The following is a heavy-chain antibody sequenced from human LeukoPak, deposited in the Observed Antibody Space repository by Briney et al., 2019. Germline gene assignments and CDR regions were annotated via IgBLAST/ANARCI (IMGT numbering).Heavy chain of an antibody. Sequence: ASVKVSCKASDYTFISYGISWVRQAPGQGLEWMGGIIPIFGTANYAQKLQGRVTMTTDTSTSTAYMELRSLRSDDTAVYYCARGYSSGWTRCDFDYWGQGTLVTVSS. V-gene: IGHV1-18*01. J-gene: IGHJ4*02. D-gene: IGHD6-19*01. CDR1: DYTFISYG. CDR2: IIPIFGTA. CDR3: ARGYSSGWTRCDFDY.